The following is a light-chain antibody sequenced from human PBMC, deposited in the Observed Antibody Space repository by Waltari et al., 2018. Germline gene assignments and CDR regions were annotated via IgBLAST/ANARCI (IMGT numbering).Light chain of an antibody. J-gene: IGLJ3*02. V-gene: IGLV2-14*04. CDR2: DVT. Sequence: QQHPSKAPKLMVYDVTKRPSGVSDRVSGSKSGNTASLTISGLQAEDEADYYCSSYTSTSTSLVFGGGTRLTVL. CDR3: SSYTSTSTSLV.